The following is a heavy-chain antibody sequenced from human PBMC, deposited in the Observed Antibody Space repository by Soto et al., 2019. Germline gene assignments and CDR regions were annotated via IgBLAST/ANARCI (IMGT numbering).Heavy chain of an antibody. V-gene: IGHV3-48*01. CDR3: ARDIDG. CDR2: ISSSSSTK. D-gene: IGHD2-15*01. J-gene: IGHJ4*02. CDR1: GFTFSSYS. Sequence: EVQVVESGGGLVQPGGYLRLSCAASGFTFSSYSMNWVRQAPGKGLEWVSYISSSSSTKFYEDSVKGRFTISRDNARNSLYLQMNRLRAEDTAVYYCARDIDGGGQGTLVTVSS.